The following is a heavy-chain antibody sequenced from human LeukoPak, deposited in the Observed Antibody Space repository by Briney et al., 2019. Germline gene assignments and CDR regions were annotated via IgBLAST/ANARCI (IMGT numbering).Heavy chain of an antibody. V-gene: IGHV3-53*01. D-gene: IGHD3-22*01. CDR3: ARDLVPIDDAFDI. CDR1: GFTVSSNY. Sequence: GGSLRLSCAASGFTVSSNYMSWVRQAPGKGLEWVSVIYSGGSTYYADSVKGRFTISRDNAKNSLYLQMNSLRAEDTAVYYCARDLVPIDDAFDIWGQGTMVTVSS. J-gene: IGHJ3*02. CDR2: IYSGGST.